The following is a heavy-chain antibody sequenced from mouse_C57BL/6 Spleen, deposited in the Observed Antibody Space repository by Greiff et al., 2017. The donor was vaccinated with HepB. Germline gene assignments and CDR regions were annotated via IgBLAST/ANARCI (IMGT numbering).Heavy chain of an antibody. V-gene: IGHV1-5*01. Sequence: VQLQQSGTVLARPGASVKMSCKTSGYTFTSYWMHWVKQRPGQGLEWIGAIYPGNSDTSYNQKFKGKAKLTAVTSASTAYMELSSLTNEDSAVYYCTSLDSSGRYYAMDYWGQGTSVTVSS. J-gene: IGHJ4*01. CDR3: TSLDSSGRYYAMDY. CDR1: GYTFTSYW. CDR2: IYPGNSDT. D-gene: IGHD3-2*02.